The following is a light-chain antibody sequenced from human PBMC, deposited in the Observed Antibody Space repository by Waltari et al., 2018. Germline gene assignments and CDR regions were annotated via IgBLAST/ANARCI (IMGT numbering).Light chain of an antibody. J-gene: IGLJ2*01. V-gene: IGLV2-14*02. CDR1: SMDVGSNTF. CDR3: CSYTNTHVV. CDR2: EAT. Sequence: QSALPQPASVSVSPGQSLTISCTGTSMDVGSNTFVSWYQQHPGQAPKLIIYEATKRTSGVSNRFSGSKSGNTASLTISGLQAEDEGDYYCCSYTNTHVVFGGGTKLTVL.